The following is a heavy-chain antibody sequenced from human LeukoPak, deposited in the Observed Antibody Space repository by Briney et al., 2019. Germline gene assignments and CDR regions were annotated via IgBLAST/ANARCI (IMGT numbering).Heavy chain of an antibody. J-gene: IGHJ5*02. Sequence: SETLPLTCTVSGGSIRSYYWSWIRQPPGKGLEWIGYIYYSGSTNYNPSLKSRVTISVDTSKNQFSLELSSVTAADTAVYYCASSGYDSSGYYYWWFDPWGQGTLVTVSS. V-gene: IGHV4-59*01. D-gene: IGHD3-22*01. CDR1: GGSIRSYY. CDR2: IYYSGST. CDR3: ASSGYDSSGYYYWWFDP.